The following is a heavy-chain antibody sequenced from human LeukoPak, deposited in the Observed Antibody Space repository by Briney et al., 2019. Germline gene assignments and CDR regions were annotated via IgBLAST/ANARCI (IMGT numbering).Heavy chain of an antibody. V-gene: IGHV3-23*01. Sequence: GGSLRLSCAASGFTFSNFAMSWLRQAPGKELEWVSGISVSGDRTYYADSVRGRFTISRGNSKNTLYLQMNNLRGDDTAVYYCAKQSTARSLGEGGQGTLVTVSS. D-gene: IGHD6-6*01. CDR2: ISVSGDRT. CDR1: GFTFSNFA. CDR3: AKQSTARSLGE. J-gene: IGHJ4*02.